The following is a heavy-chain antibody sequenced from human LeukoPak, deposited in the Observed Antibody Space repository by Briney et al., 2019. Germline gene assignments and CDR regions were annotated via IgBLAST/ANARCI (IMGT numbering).Heavy chain of an antibody. V-gene: IGHV4-34*01. Sequence: PSETLSLTCAVYGGSFSGYYWSWIRQPPGKGLEWIGEINHSGSTNYNPSLKSRVTISVDTSKNQFSLKLSSVTAADTAVYYCARPEGYYMDVWGKGTTVTVSS. CDR3: ARPEGYYMDV. CDR2: INHSGST. J-gene: IGHJ6*03. CDR1: GGSFSGYY.